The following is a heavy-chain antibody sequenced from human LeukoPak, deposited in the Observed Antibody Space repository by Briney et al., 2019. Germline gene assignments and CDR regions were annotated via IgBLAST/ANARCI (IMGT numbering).Heavy chain of an antibody. D-gene: IGHD6-6*01. V-gene: IGHV4-61*05. Sequence: PSETLSLTCTVSGGSISSSSYYWGWIRQPPGKGLEWIGYIYYSGSTNYNPSLKSRVTISVDTSKNQFSLKLSSVTAVDTAVYYCARNLEYSSSSAFDPWGQGTLVTVSS. CDR1: GGSISSSSYY. CDR2: IYYSGST. CDR3: ARNLEYSSSSAFDP. J-gene: IGHJ5*02.